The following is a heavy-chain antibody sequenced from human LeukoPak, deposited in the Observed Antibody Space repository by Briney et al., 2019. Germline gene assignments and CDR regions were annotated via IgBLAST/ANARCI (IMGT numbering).Heavy chain of an antibody. CDR1: GFTSSSPA. Sequence: PGGSMTLSCAASGFTSSSPAMSWVRQAPGKGLEWVSAISGSGGSTYYADSVKGRFTISSDKSKNTLYLQMNSLRAEDTAVYYCAKGLPVAGHFDYWGQGTLVTVSS. CDR3: AKGLPVAGHFDY. D-gene: IGHD6-19*01. V-gene: IGHV3-23*01. CDR2: ISGSGGST. J-gene: IGHJ4*02.